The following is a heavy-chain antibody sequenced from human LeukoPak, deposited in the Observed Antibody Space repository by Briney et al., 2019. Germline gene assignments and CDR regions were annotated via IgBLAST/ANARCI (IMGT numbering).Heavy chain of an antibody. V-gene: IGHV4-34*01. J-gene: IGHJ4*02. CDR3: ASSGRFRPPVY. D-gene: IGHD3-10*01. Sequence: SETLSLTCAVYGGSFSGYYWSWIRQPPGKGLEWIGEINHSGSTNYNPSLKSRVTISVDTSKNQFSLKLSTVTAADTAVYYCASSGRFRPPVYWGQGTLVTVSS. CDR2: INHSGST. CDR1: GGSFSGYY.